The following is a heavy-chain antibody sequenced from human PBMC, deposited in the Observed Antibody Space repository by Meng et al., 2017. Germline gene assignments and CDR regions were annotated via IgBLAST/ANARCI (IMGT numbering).Heavy chain of an antibody. D-gene: IGHD3-10*01. CDR3: AHRRDYYGSGNHFDY. J-gene: IGHJ4*02. Sequence: INLKEPVPTLMNTTHTHTLTCTFSGFSLSTSGVGVGWIRQHPVNALEWLALINWDDDKRYSPSLKSRLTITKDTSKNQVVLTMTNMDPVDTATYYCAHRRDYYGSGNHFDYWGQGTLVTVSS. CDR2: INWDDDK. CDR1: GFSLSTSGVG. V-gene: IGHV2-5*02.